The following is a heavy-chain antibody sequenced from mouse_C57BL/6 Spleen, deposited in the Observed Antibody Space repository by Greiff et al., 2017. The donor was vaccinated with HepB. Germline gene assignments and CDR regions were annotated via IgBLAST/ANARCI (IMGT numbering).Heavy chain of an antibody. CDR3: ARGGGYGSSYPAWFAY. Sequence: VQLQQPGAELVKPGASVKLSCKASGYTFTSYWMHWVKQRPGQGLEWIGMIHPNSGSTNYNEKFKSKATLTVDKSSSTAYMQLSSLTSEDSAVYYCARGGGYGSSYPAWFAYWGQGTLVTVSA. V-gene: IGHV1-64*01. J-gene: IGHJ3*01. CDR2: IHPNSGST. CDR1: GYTFTSYW. D-gene: IGHD1-1*01.